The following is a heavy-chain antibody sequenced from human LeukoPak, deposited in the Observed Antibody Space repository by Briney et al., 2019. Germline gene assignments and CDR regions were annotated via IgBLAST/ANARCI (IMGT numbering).Heavy chain of an antibody. CDR2: VNHSGNI. Sequence: SETLSLTRAVYVGSFSGHYWSWIRQPPGKGLEWIGEVNHSGNINYNPSLRRPVIISVDTSKKHYSLKLISLTAADTAVYYCARVLRLAAGRPFDFWGQGTLVTVSS. V-gene: IGHV4-34*01. D-gene: IGHD6-6*01. CDR1: VGSFSGHY. CDR3: ARVLRLAAGRPFDF. J-gene: IGHJ4*02.